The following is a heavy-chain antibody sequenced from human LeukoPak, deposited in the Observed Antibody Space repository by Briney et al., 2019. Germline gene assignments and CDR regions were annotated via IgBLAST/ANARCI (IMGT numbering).Heavy chain of an antibody. CDR3: AKGVFTIFGVVGKANDAFDI. V-gene: IGHV3-23*01. D-gene: IGHD3-3*01. Sequence: PGGSLRLSCAASGFTFSSYAMSWVRQAPGKGLEWVSAISGSGGSTYYADSVKGRFTISRGNSKNTLYLQMNSLRAEDTAVYYCAKGVFTIFGVVGKANDAFDIWGQGTMVTVSS. J-gene: IGHJ3*02. CDR1: GFTFSSYA. CDR2: ISGSGGST.